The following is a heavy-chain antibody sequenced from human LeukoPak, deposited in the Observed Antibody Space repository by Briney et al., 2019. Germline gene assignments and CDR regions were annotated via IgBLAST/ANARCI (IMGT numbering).Heavy chain of an antibody. V-gene: IGHV4-34*01. D-gene: IGHD1-1*01. CDR2: INHSGST. Sequence: PSETLSLTCAVYGGSFSGYYWSWIRQPPGKGLEWIGEINHSGSTNYNPSLKSRVTISVDTSKNQFSLKLSSVTAADTAVYYCARVTMDGYYFDYWGQGTLVTVSS. J-gene: IGHJ4*02. CDR3: ARVTMDGYYFDY. CDR1: GGSFSGYY.